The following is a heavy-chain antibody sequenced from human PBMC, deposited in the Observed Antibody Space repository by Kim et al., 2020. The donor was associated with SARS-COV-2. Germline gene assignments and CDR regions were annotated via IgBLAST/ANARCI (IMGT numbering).Heavy chain of an antibody. D-gene: IGHD2-2*01. V-gene: IGHV4-34*01. Sequence: SETLSLTCAVYGGSFSGYYWSWIRQPPGKGLEWIGEINHSGSTNYNPSLKSRVTISVDTSKNQFSLKLSSVTAADTAVYYCARGVLGYCSSTSCRNYYYYYGMDVWGQGTTVTVSS. CDR3: ARGVLGYCSSTSCRNYYYYYGMDV. CDR2: INHSGST. CDR1: GGSFSGYY. J-gene: IGHJ6*02.